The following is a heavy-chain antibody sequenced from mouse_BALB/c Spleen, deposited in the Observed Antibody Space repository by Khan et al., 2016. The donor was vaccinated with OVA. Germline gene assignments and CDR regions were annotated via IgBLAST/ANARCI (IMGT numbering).Heavy chain of an antibody. Sequence: EVQLMESGGDLVKPGGSLKLSCAASGFTFSSYSMSWVRQTPDKRLEWVASISSGGDYTYYPDLVKGRFTISRDNAKNTLYLQMSSLKSEDTAMYYCASHLAGSFAYWGQGTLVTVSA. CDR1: GFTFSSYS. CDR3: ASHLAGSFAY. CDR2: ISSGGDYT. V-gene: IGHV5-6*01. D-gene: IGHD1-1*01. J-gene: IGHJ3*01.